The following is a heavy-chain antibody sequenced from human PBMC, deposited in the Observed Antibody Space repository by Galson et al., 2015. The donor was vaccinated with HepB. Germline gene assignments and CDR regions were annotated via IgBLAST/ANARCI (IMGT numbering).Heavy chain of an antibody. CDR1: GFSFSSNS. CDR3: ARGSYDFWSGHYYYYYMDV. D-gene: IGHD3-3*01. Sequence: SLRLSCAASGFSFSSNSMNWVRQAPGKGLEWVSSISSNSTYIYYADSVKGRFTISRDNAKNSLYLQMNSLRAEDTAVYYCARGSYDFWSGHYYYYYMDVWGKGTTVTVSS. CDR2: ISSNSTYI. V-gene: IGHV3-21*01. J-gene: IGHJ6*03.